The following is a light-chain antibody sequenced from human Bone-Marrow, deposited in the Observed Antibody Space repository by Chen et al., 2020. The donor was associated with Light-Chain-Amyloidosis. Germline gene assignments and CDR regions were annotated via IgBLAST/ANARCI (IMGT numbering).Light chain of an antibody. J-gene: IGKJ1*01. V-gene: IGKV3-11*01. CDR3: QQRYKWPPWT. Sequence: EIVLTQSPSTLPLSPGETATLSCRASQSVSGYLAWYQHKPGQAPRLLINDSSNRAAGIPARFRGSGSGTDFTLTISSLEPEDFAVYFCQQRYKWPPWTLGQGTKVEVK. CDR2: DSS. CDR1: QSVSGY.